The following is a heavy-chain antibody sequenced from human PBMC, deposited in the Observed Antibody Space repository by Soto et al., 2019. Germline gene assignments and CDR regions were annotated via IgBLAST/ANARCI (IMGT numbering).Heavy chain of an antibody. D-gene: IGHD3-10*01. J-gene: IGHJ4*02. V-gene: IGHV4-39*07. CDR1: GASITSTTYY. CDR3: ARVGGFGATTIDY. CDR2: IYYTGTT. Sequence: SETLSLTCTVSGASITSTTYYWGWVRQSPGKAMEWIGIIYYTGTTYYNPSLKSRATISVDTSKNQFSLKLSSVTAADTAVYYCARVGGFGATTIDYWGQGTLVTVSS.